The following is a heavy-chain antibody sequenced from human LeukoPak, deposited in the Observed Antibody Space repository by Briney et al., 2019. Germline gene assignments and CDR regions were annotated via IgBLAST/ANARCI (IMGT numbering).Heavy chain of an antibody. CDR3: TRDSQDSYVYYMVV. V-gene: IGHV3-7*01. J-gene: IGHJ6*03. D-gene: IGHD3-10*02. Sequence: GGSLRLSCAASGFTFSRYWMSWVRQAPGKGPEWVANINQDGGVKYYVDSVKGRFTISRDSAKNSLYLQMNSLRAEDTAVYYCTRDSQDSYVYYMVVWGKGTTVTVSS. CDR1: GFTFSRYW. CDR2: INQDGGVK.